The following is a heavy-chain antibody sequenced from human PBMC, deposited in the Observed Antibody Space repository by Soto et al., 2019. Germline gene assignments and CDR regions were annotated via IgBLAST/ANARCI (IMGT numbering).Heavy chain of an antibody. CDR1: GFTFSSYA. D-gene: IGHD6-13*01. J-gene: IGHJ5*02. CDR3: AISLGAAAGIGWFDP. V-gene: IGHV3-23*01. CDR2: ISGSGGST. Sequence: EVQLLESGGGLVQPGGSLRLSCAASGFTFSSYAMSWVRQAPGKGLEWVSAISGSGGSTYYADSVKGRFTISRDNSKNTLYLQMNSLRDEDTAVYYCAISLGAAAGIGWFDPWGQGTLVTVSS.